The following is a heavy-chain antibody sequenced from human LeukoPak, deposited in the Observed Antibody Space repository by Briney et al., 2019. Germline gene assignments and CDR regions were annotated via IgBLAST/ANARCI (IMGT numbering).Heavy chain of an antibody. CDR2: ISSSSSYI. CDR3: ARNLLEEQCLVWSDGWFDP. CDR1: GFTFSSYS. Sequence: PGGSLRLSCAASGFTFSSYSMNWVRQAPGKGLEWVSSISSSSSYIYYADSVKGRFTISRDNAKNSLYLQMNSLRAEDTAVYYCARNLLEEQCLVWSDGWFDPWGQGTLVTVSS. V-gene: IGHV3-21*01. J-gene: IGHJ5*02. D-gene: IGHD6-19*01.